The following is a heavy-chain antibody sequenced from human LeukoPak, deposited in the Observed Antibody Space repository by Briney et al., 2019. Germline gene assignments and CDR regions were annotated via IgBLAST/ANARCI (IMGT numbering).Heavy chain of an antibody. CDR2: IYPGDSDT. Sequence: GESLKISCKGSGYSFTSYWIGWVRQMPGKGLEWMGIIYPGDSDTRYSPSFQGQVTISADKSISTAYLQWSSLKASDTAMYYCARLYGGSDYYYYMDVWGKGTTVAVSS. CDR1: GYSFTSYW. CDR3: ARLYGGSDYYYYMDV. J-gene: IGHJ6*03. V-gene: IGHV5-51*01. D-gene: IGHD4-23*01.